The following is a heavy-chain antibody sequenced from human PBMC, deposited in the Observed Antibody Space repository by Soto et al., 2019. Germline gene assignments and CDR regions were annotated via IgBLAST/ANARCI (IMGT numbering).Heavy chain of an antibody. CDR1: GFSLNSYA. V-gene: IGHV3-30*15. D-gene: IGHD2-15*01. J-gene: IGHJ4*02. CDR2: ISYNGKNK. CDR3: ATDGVQYVVSGLYYFHY. Sequence: PGGSLRLSCAASGFSLNSYAMHWVRQVPGKGLEWVAFISYNGKNKYYGDSVKGRFTISRDDSTNTLFLQMSSLRSEDTAVYYCATDGVQYVVSGLYYFHYWGQVTLVTVSS.